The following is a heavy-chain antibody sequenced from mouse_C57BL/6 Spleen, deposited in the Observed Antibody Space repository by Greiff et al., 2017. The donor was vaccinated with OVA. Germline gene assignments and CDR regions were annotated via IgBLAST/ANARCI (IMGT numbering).Heavy chain of an antibody. CDR3: ARQHYGSSDFDY. J-gene: IGHJ2*01. CDR2: IDPSDSET. D-gene: IGHD1-1*01. CDR1: GYTFTSYW. V-gene: IGHV1-52*01. Sequence: QVQLQQPGAELVRPGSSVKLSCKASGYTFTSYWMHWVKQRPIQGLEWIGNIDPSDSETHYNQKFKDKATLTVDKSSSTAYMQLSRLTSDDSAVYYCARQHYGSSDFDYWGQGTTLTVSS.